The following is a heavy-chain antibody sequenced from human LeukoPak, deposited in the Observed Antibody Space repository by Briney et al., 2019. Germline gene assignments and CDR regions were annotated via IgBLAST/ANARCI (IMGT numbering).Heavy chain of an antibody. D-gene: IGHD3-22*01. CDR3: ARDRALYDSRRGYYYTEDDY. Sequence: GGSLRLSCAASGFTFSSNAMSWVRQAPGKGLEWVSAISGSGGSTYYADSVKGRFTISRDNYKNTLYLQMNSLRAEDTAVYYCARDRALYDSRRGYYYTEDDYWGQGTLVTVSS. J-gene: IGHJ4*02. V-gene: IGHV3-23*01. CDR1: GFTFSSNA. CDR2: ISGSGGST.